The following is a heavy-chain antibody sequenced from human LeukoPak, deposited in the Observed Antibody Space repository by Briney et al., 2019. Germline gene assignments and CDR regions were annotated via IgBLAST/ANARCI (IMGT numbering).Heavy chain of an antibody. CDR3: ARAGYSTPFDP. J-gene: IGHJ5*02. Sequence: GGSLRLSCAASGFTFSSYEMNWVRQAPGKGLEWVSYISSSGSTIYYADSVKGRFTISRDNAKNSLYLQMNSLRAEDTAVYYCARAGYSTPFDPWGQGTLVTVSS. CDR2: ISSSGSTI. CDR1: GFTFSSYE. D-gene: IGHD6-13*01. V-gene: IGHV3-48*03.